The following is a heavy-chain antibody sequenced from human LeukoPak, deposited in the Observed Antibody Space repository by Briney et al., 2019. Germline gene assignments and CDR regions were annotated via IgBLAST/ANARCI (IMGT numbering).Heavy chain of an antibody. Sequence: GGSLRLSCSASGFTFSNFPMHWVRQAPGKRLEYVSAISSDGGSTYYADSVKGRFTISRDNSKNTLSLQMGSLRAEDTAVYYCVKAILFGSVSYYADWGQGTLVTVSS. D-gene: IGHD3-22*01. CDR2: ISSDGGST. V-gene: IGHV3-64D*09. J-gene: IGHJ4*02. CDR3: VKAILFGSVSYYAD. CDR1: GFTFSNFP.